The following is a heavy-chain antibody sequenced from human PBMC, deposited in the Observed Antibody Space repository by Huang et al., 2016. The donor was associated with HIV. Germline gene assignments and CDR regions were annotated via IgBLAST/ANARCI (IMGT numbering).Heavy chain of an antibody. D-gene: IGHD1-26*01. Sequence: QVQLVQSGAEGKKPGASVKVSCKASGNTFSGYGISWVRQAPGQGLERMGWISGYNGNTNDVENLQGRVTMTTDTSTSTAYMELRSLRSDDTAVYYCARDRRPYSGSYLGYWGQGTLVTVSS. J-gene: IGHJ4*02. CDR1: GNTFSGYG. CDR3: ARDRRPYSGSYLGY. CDR2: ISGYNGNT. V-gene: IGHV1-18*04.